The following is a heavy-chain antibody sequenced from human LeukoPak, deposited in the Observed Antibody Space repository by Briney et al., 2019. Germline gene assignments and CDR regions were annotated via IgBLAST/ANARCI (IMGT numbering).Heavy chain of an antibody. J-gene: IGHJ4*02. D-gene: IGHD3-10*01. CDR3: ARGEYTMAFDY. Sequence: PSETLSLTCTVSGGSISSYYWSWIRQPPGKGLEWLGYIYYSGSTNYNPSLKSRVTISVDTSKNQFSLKLSSVTAADTAVYYCARGEYTMAFDYWGQGTLVTVSS. CDR2: IYYSGST. CDR1: GGSISSYY. V-gene: IGHV4-59*01.